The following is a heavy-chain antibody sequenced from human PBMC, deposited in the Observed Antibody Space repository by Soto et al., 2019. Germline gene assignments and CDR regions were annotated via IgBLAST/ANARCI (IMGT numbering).Heavy chain of an antibody. CDR2: ISAYNGNT. CDR3: ARGRTHYYDSSGLDY. CDR1: GYTFTSYG. V-gene: IGHV1-18*04. Sequence: ASVKVSCKASGYTFTSYGISWVRQAPGQGLEWMGWISAYNGNTNYAQKLQGRVTMTTDTSTSTAYMGLRSLRSDDTAVYYCARGRTHYYDSSGLDYWGQGTLVTVSS. J-gene: IGHJ4*02. D-gene: IGHD3-22*01.